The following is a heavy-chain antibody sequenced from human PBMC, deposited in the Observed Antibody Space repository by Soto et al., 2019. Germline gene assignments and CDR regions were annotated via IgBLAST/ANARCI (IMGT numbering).Heavy chain of an antibody. D-gene: IGHD4-17*01. CDR1: GGTFSSYA. J-gene: IGHJ5*02. CDR2: IIPIFGTA. Sequence: QVQLVQSGAEVKKPGSSVKVSCKASGGTFSSYAISWVRQAPGQGLEWMGGIIPIFGTANYAQKFQGRVTITADESTSTAYMELSSLRSEDTAVYYCARDQAVLFPHYGDFMENWFDPWGQGTLVTVSS. V-gene: IGHV1-69*01. CDR3: ARDQAVLFPHYGDFMENWFDP.